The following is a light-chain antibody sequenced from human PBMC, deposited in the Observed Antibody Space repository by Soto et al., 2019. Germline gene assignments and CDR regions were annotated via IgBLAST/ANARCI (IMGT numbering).Light chain of an antibody. CDR3: QQRHSYPIT. J-gene: IGKJ5*01. CDR1: QSISSW. V-gene: IGKV1-5*01. Sequence: DIQMTQSPSSLSASVGDRVTITCRASQSISSWLAWYQQKPGKAPKLLIYDASDLETGVPSRFSGSGSGTDFAFSISSLQPEDFATYYCQQRHSYPITFGQGTRLEIK. CDR2: DAS.